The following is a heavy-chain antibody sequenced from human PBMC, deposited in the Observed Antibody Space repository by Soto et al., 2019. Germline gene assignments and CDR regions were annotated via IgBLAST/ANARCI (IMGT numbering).Heavy chain of an antibody. CDR2: IYYSGST. J-gene: IGHJ4*02. D-gene: IGHD1-26*01. Sequence: SETLSLTCTVSCGSISSGDYYWSWIRQPPGKGLEWIGYIYYSGSTYYNPSLKSRVTISVDTSKNQFSLKLSSVTAADTAVYYCARVGATTQLDYWGQGTLVTVSS. CDR3: ARVGATTQLDY. V-gene: IGHV4-30-4*01. CDR1: CGSISSGDYY.